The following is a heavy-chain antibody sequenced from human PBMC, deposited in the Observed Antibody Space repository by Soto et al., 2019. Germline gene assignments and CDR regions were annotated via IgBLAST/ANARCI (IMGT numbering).Heavy chain of an antibody. D-gene: IGHD1-20*01. CDR3: ARDRVKARYPKGDAFDI. Sequence: ASVKVSCKASGYTFTSYGISWVRQAPGQGLEWMGWISAYNGNTNYAQKLQGRVTMTTDTSTSTAYMELRSLRSDDTAVYYCARDRVKARYPKGDAFDIWGQGTMVTVSS. V-gene: IGHV1-18*01. CDR2: ISAYNGNT. J-gene: IGHJ3*02. CDR1: GYTFTSYG.